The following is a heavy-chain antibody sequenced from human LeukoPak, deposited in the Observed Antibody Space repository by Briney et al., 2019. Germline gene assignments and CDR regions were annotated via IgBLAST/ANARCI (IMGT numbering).Heavy chain of an antibody. CDR2: ISGSGGST. J-gene: IGHJ5*02. V-gene: IGHV3-23*01. CDR3: AKPPASMIVVVMNNWFDP. D-gene: IGHD3-22*01. Sequence: PGGSLRLSCAASGFTFSSYAMSWVRQAPGKGLEWVSAISGSGGSTYYADSVKGRFTIPRDNSKNTLYLQMNTLRAEDTAVYYCAKPPASMIVVVMNNWFDPWGQGTLVTVSS. CDR1: GFTFSSYA.